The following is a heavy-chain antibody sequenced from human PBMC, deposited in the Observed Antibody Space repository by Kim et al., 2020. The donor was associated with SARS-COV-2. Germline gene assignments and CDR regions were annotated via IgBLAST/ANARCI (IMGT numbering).Heavy chain of an antibody. Sequence: SETLSLTCTVSGGSISSGGYYWSWIRQHPGKGLEWIGYIYYSGSTYYNPSLKSRVTISVDTSKIQFSLKLSSVTTADTAVYYCARFTVTTVDYWGQGTLVTVSS. J-gene: IGHJ4*02. V-gene: IGHV4-31*03. CDR1: GGSISSGGYY. D-gene: IGHD4-17*01. CDR3: ARFTVTTVDY. CDR2: IYYSGST.